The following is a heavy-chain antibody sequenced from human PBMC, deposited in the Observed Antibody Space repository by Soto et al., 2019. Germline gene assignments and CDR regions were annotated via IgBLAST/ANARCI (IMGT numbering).Heavy chain of an antibody. Sequence: PGGSLRLSCAASGVTFSSYGMHWVRQAPGKGLEWVAVIWYDGSDKFYADSVKGRFTISRDNSKNTLYLQMHSLTAEDTAVYYCAKGRGTTLPLDSWGQGTLVTVSS. CDR1: GVTFSSYG. V-gene: IGHV3-33*06. CDR3: AKGRGTTLPLDS. CDR2: IWYDGSDK. J-gene: IGHJ4*02. D-gene: IGHD1-7*01.